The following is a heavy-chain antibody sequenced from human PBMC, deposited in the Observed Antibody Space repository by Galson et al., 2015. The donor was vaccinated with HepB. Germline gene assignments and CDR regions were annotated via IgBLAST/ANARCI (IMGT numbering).Heavy chain of an antibody. CDR2: YNGNT. D-gene: IGHD4-17*01. Sequence: YNGNTNYAQKFQGRVTMTTDTSTSTAYMDLRSLRSDDTAVYYCARSYGDYVGACGYWGQGTLVTVSS. J-gene: IGHJ4*02. V-gene: IGHV1-18*01. CDR3: ARSYGDYVGACGY.